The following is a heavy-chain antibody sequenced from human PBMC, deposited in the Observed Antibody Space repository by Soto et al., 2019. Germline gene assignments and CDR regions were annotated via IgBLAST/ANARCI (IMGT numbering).Heavy chain of an antibody. CDR1: GGSISSGDYY. CDR3: AREDVVVVAAGGFGMDV. CDR2: IYYSGST. V-gene: IGHV4-30-4*01. J-gene: IGHJ6*02. D-gene: IGHD2-15*01. Sequence: SETLSLTCTVSGGSISSGDYYWSWIRQPPGKGLEWIGYIYYSGSTYYNPSLKSRVTISVDTSKNQFSLKLSSVTAADTAVYYCAREDVVVVAAGGFGMDVWGQGTTVTVSS.